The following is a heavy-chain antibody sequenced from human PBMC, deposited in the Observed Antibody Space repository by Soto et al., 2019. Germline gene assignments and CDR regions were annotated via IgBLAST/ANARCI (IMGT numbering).Heavy chain of an antibody. CDR1: GFTFGSYW. J-gene: IGHJ4*01. Sequence: EVQLVESGGGLVQPGGSLRLSCAASGFTFGSYWMSWVRQAPGKGLEWLATIKMDASEKKYVDSVKGRFTMSRDNAKNSPYLQMERLGAEDQACYYWSRDSGYGSGASGNPYLDYWGHGTLVTVSS. CDR2: IKMDASEK. V-gene: IGHV3-7*01. CDR3: SRDSGYGSGASGNPYLDY. D-gene: IGHD3-10*01.